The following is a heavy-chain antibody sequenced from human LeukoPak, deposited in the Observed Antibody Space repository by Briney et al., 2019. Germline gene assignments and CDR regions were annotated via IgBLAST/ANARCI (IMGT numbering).Heavy chain of an antibody. CDR3: AKDFPPLLWFGEPTYFDY. Sequence: PGGSLRLSCAASGFTFSSYGMHWVRQAPGKGLEWVAFIRYDGSNKYYADSVKGRFTISRDNSKNTLYLQMNSLRAEDTAVYYCAKDFPPLLWFGEPTYFDYWGQGTLVTVSS. D-gene: IGHD3-10*01. V-gene: IGHV3-30*02. CDR1: GFTFSSYG. CDR2: IRYDGSNK. J-gene: IGHJ4*02.